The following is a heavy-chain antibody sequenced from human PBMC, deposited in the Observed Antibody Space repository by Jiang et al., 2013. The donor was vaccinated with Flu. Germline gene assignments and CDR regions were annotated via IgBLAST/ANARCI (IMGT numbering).Heavy chain of an antibody. CDR2: IYYSGST. D-gene: IGHD3-3*01. V-gene: IGHV4-39*07. Sequence: GSGLVKPSETLSLTCTVSGGSISSSSYYWGWIRQPPGKGLEWIGSIYYSGSTYYNPSLKSRVTISVDTSKNQFSLKLSSVTAADTAVYYCARQSLPSPYDLTPLDYWGQGTLVTVSS. CDR1: GGSISSSSYY. J-gene: IGHJ4*02. CDR3: ARQSLPSPYDLTPLDY.